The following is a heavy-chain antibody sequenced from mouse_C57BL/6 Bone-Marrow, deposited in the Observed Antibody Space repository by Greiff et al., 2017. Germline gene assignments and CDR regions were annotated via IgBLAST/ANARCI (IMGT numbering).Heavy chain of an antibody. Sequence: QVQLQQSGAELVRPGTSVKMSCKASGYTFTNYWIGWAKQRPGHGLEWIGDIYPGGGYTNYNEKFKGKATLTADKSSSTAYMQFSSLTSEDSAIYDCARSPPYYYGSSYGWYFDVWGTGTTVTVSS. CDR1: GYTFTNYW. J-gene: IGHJ1*03. CDR3: ARSPPYYYGSSYGWYFDV. D-gene: IGHD1-1*01. V-gene: IGHV1-63*01. CDR2: IYPGGGYT.